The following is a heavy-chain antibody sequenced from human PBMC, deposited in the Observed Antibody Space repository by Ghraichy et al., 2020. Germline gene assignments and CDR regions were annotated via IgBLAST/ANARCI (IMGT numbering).Heavy chain of an antibody. CDR1: GGSISSSRYY. V-gene: IGHV4-39*01. J-gene: IGHJ4*02. D-gene: IGHD3-10*01. CDR3: ATSPDPYYYGSGSYYMYYFDY. CDR2: IYYSGTT. Sequence: GSLRLSCSVSGGSISSSRYYWGWVRQSPGKGLEWIGNIYYSGTTYYNPSLKSRVTISVDTSKNQFSLKLSSVAAADTAVYYCATSPDPYYYGSGSYYMYYFDYWGQGTLVIVSS.